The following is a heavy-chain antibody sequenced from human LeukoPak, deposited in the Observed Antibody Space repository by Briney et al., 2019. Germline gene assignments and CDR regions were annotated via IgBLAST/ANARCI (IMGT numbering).Heavy chain of an antibody. CDR2: ISGSGGST. CDR3: AKVQGHYYDSSGRDY. D-gene: IGHD3-22*01. V-gene: IGHV3-23*01. CDR1: GFTFSSYA. Sequence: GGSLRLSCAASGFTFSSYAMSWVRQAPGKGLEWVSAISGSGGSTYYADSVKGRFTISRDNSKNTLYLQMNSLRAEDTAVYYCAKVQGHYYDSSGRDYWGQGTLVTVSS. J-gene: IGHJ4*02.